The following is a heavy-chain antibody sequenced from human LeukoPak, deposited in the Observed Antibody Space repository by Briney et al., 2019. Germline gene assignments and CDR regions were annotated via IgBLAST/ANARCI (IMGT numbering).Heavy chain of an antibody. CDR2: IDPNSGDT. D-gene: IGHD6-19*01. CDR3: ARAEWLVVGYYYYMDV. J-gene: IGHJ6*03. V-gene: IGHV1-8*01. CDR1: GYTFSSYD. Sequence: ASVKVSCKASGYTFSSYDINWVRQATGQGLEWMGWIDPNSGDTSYAQKYQGRVTMTRNTSINTAYMALSSLTSDGTAVYYCARAEWLVVGYYYYMDVWGKGTTVTVSS.